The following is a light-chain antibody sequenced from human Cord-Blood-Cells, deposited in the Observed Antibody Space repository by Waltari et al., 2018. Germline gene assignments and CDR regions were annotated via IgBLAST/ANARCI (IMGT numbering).Light chain of an antibody. CDR1: QSVSSSY. V-gene: IGKV3-20*01. CDR2: GAS. Sequence: EIVLTQSPGTLSLSPGERATLSCRASQSVSSSYLAWYQQKPGQAPRLLIYGASSRATGIPDRFSGSGSGTDLTLTISRLEPEDFAVYYCQQYGSSPPLGGGTKVEIK. CDR3: QQYGSSPP. J-gene: IGKJ4*01.